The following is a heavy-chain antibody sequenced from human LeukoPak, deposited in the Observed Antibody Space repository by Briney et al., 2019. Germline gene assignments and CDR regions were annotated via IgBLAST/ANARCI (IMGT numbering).Heavy chain of an antibody. V-gene: IGHV1-46*01. J-gene: IGHJ4*02. CDR2: INPSGGST. D-gene: IGHD1-26*01. Sequence: WASVKVSCKASGYTFTGYYMHWVRQAPGQGLEWMGIINPSGGSTSYAQKFQGRVTMTRDTSTSTVYMELSSLRSEDTAVYYCARVGGSYYFDYWGQGTLVTVSS. CDR3: ARVGGSYYFDY. CDR1: GYTFTGYY.